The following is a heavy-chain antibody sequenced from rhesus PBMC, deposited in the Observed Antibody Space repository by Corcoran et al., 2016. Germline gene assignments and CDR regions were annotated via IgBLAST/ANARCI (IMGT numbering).Heavy chain of an antibody. D-gene: IGHD6-31*01. J-gene: IGHJ4*01. CDR3: ARSGGWYYLDY. Sequence: QVQLQESGPGLVKPSETLYLTCAVSGASISSQWWSWIRQPPGKGLEWIGEISGDSGNTKYNTSLKSRVTVSKDASKNQFSLKLTSVTAADTAVYYCARSGGWYYLDYWGQGALVAVSS. CDR1: GASISSQW. CDR2: ISGDSGNT. V-gene: IGHV4-80*01.